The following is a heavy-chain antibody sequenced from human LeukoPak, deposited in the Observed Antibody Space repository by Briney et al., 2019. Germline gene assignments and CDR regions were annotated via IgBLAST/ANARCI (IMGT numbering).Heavy chain of an antibody. CDR2: IYSGGNT. Sequence: GGPLRLSCAASGFTVSSNYMSWVRQAPGKGLEWVSVIYSGGNTYYADSVKGRFTISRDNSKNTLYLQMNSLRAEDTAVYYCARESGITTAFDYWGQGTLVTVSS. V-gene: IGHV3-66*02. D-gene: IGHD3-10*01. J-gene: IGHJ4*02. CDR1: GFTVSSNY. CDR3: ARESGITTAFDY.